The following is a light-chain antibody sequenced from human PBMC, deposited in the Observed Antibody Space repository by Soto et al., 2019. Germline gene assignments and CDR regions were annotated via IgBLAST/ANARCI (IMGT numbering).Light chain of an antibody. CDR1: QSVSSN. J-gene: IGKJ4*01. V-gene: IGKV3-15*01. CDR2: GAS. Sequence: EIVMTQSPGTLSVSPGERATLSCRASQSVSSNLAWYQHKPGQATRLLIYGASTGATGIPARFSGSGSGTEFTLTISSLQSEDFAVYYCQQYNNWPPLTFGGGTKVEIK. CDR3: QQYNNWPPLT.